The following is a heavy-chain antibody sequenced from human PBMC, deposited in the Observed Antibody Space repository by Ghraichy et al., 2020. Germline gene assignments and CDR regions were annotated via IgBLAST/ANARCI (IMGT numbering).Heavy chain of an antibody. CDR1: GYTFTGYY. D-gene: IGHD1/OR15-1a*01. CDR2: INPNSGGT. CDR3: ARVPPPRITGTGFYYYYYYMDV. V-gene: IGHV1-2*02. Sequence: ASVKVSCKASGYTFTGYYMHWVRQAPGQGLEWMGWINPNSGGTNYAQKFQGRVTMTRDTSISTAYMELSRLRSDDTAVYYCARVPPPRITGTGFYYYYYYMDVWGKGNTVTVSS. J-gene: IGHJ6*03.